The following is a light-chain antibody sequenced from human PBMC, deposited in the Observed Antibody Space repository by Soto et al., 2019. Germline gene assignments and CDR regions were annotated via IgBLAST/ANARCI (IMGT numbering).Light chain of an antibody. CDR3: GSWDSSLSADV. V-gene: IGLV1-51*01. J-gene: IGLJ1*01. CDR2: DDN. Sequence: QSGLSSPPSGSDAPGEKVSISSYSSSSNIGSNSVSWYQQLPGTAPKLLIYDDNKRPSGIPDRFSGSKSGTSATLGITGFQTGDEADYYCGSWDSSLSADVFGTGSKGPVL. CDR1: SSNIGSNS.